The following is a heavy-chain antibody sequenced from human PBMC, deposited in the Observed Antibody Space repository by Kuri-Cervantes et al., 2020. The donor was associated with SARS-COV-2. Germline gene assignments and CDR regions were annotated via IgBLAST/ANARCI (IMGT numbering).Heavy chain of an antibody. V-gene: IGHV4-61*05. J-gene: IGHJ1*01. CDR1: GGSISSSNYY. D-gene: IGHD6-19*01. CDR2: IYYSGST. CDR3: ATDGWYGAEYFQH. Sequence: GSLRLSCTVSGGSISSSNYYWSWIRQPPGKGLEWIGYIYYSGSTNYNPSLKSRVTISVDTSKNQFSLKLSSVTAADTAVYYCATDGWYGAEYFQHWGQGTLVTVSS.